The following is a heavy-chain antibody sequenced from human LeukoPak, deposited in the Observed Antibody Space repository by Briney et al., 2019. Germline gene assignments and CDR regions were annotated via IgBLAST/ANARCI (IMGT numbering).Heavy chain of an antibody. CDR3: ARDQRPSSSWPFDY. Sequence: GGSLRLSXAASGFTVSSNYMSWVRQAPGKGLEWVSSISSSSSYIYYADSVKGRFTISRDNAKNSLYLQMNSLRAEDTAVYYCARDQRPSSSWPFDYWGQRTLVTASS. V-gene: IGHV3-21*01. J-gene: IGHJ4*02. CDR2: ISSSSSYI. CDR1: GFTVSSNY. D-gene: IGHD6-13*01.